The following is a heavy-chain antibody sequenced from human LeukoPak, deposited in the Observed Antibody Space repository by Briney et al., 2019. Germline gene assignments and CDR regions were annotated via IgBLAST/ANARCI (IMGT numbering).Heavy chain of an antibody. CDR2: IRQDGSDT. V-gene: IGHV3-7*01. Sequence: GGSLRLSCVASGFTFSSYWMSWVRQAPGKGLEWVANIRQDGSDTYQVDSMKGRFTISRDNAKNSLFLQMNSLRAEDTAVYYCARDPGLSIAAWGAFDIWGQGAMVTVST. CDR3: ARDPGLSIAAWGAFDI. CDR1: GFTFSSYW. D-gene: IGHD6-6*01. J-gene: IGHJ3*02.